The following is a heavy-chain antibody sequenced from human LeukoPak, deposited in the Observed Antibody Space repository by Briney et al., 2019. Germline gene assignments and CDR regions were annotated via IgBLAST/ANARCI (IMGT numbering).Heavy chain of an antibody. J-gene: IGHJ4*02. CDR2: ISYDGSNK. D-gene: IGHD2-15*01. V-gene: IGHV3-30*03. Sequence: PGGSLRLSCAASGFTFSSYGMHWVRQAPGKGLEWVAVISYDGSNKYYADSVKGRFTISRDNSKNTLYLQMNSLRAEDTAVYYCARDPAYCSGGSCRYGRGDYWGQGTLVTVSS. CDR1: GFTFSSYG. CDR3: ARDPAYCSGGSCRYGRGDY.